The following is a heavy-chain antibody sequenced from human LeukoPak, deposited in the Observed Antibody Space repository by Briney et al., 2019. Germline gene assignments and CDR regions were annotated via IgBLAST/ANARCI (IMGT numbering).Heavy chain of an antibody. CDR3: AKGNDFWSGYYN. J-gene: IGHJ4*02. V-gene: IGHV3-23*01. Sequence: GGSLRLSCAASGFTFSSYAMSWVRQAPGKGLAWVSAISGSGGSTYYADSVKGRFTISRDNSKNTLYLQMNSLRAEDTAVYYCAKGNDFWSGYYNWGQGTLVTVSS. D-gene: IGHD3-3*01. CDR1: GFTFSSYA. CDR2: ISGSGGST.